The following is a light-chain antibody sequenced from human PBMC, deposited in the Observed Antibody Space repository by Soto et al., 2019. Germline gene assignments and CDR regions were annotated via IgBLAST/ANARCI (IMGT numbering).Light chain of an antibody. J-gene: IGKJ1*01. CDR3: QQYHSFPQT. CDR2: AAS. V-gene: IGKV1-39*01. Sequence: DIQMTQSPSSLSASVGDRVTITCRASQSISSYLNWYQQKPGKAPKLLIYAASSLQSGVPSRFSGSGSGTDFTLTISSLQPEDFATYFCQQYHSFPQTFGQGTKVDIK. CDR1: QSISSY.